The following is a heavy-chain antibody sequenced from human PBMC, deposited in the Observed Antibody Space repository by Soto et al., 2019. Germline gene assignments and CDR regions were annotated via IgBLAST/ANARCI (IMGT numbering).Heavy chain of an antibody. J-gene: IGHJ4*02. Sequence: GRSLRLSCAASGFTFDDYAMELVRQAPGKGLEWVSGISWNSGSIGYADSVEGRFTISRDNAKNTLYLQMNSLRAEDTALYYCAKSLINGPNVFDYWGQGTLVTVSS. V-gene: IGHV3-9*01. D-gene: IGHD3-10*01. CDR2: ISWNSGSI. CDR1: GFTFDDYA. CDR3: AKSLINGPNVFDY.